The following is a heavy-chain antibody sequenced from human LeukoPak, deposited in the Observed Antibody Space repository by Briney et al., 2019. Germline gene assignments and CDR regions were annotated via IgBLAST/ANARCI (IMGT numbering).Heavy chain of an antibody. D-gene: IGHD2-2*01. Sequence: SQTLSLTCAVSGGSISSGGYSWSWIRQPPGKGLEWIGYIYHSGSTYYNPSLKSRVTISVDRSKNQFTLKLSSVTAADTAVYYCAGSPLGYCSSTSCYENWFDPWGQGTLVTVSS. CDR2: IYHSGST. CDR1: GGSISSGGYS. V-gene: IGHV4-30-2*01. CDR3: AGSPLGYCSSTSCYENWFDP. J-gene: IGHJ5*02.